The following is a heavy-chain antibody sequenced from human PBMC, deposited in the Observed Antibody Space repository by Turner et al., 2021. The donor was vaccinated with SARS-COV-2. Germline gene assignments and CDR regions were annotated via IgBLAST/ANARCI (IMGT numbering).Heavy chain of an antibody. V-gene: IGHV1-69*08. CDR2: IIPILGIA. D-gene: IGHD3-22*01. Sequence: QVQLVQSGAEVKKHGSSVKVSCKSSGGTFSSYSSSWVRQVPGQGLEWMGRIIPILGIANYAQRFQGRGTITADKSTSTAYMELSSLRSEDTAVYYCARDDSSGYYSGAFDIWGQGTMVTVSS. J-gene: IGHJ3*02. CDR3: ARDDSSGYYSGAFDI. CDR1: GGTFSSYS.